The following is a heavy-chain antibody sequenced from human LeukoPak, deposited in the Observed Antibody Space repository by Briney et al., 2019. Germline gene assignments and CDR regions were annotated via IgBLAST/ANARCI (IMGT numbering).Heavy chain of an antibody. Sequence: PSETLSLTCTVSGDSISPYYWGWIRQPPGKGLEWIGYIYYSGDTTYNPSLKSRVTMSVDTSKNQFSLKLSSVTAADTAVYYCARTYGSSGLGYFDLWGRGTLVTVSS. CDR1: GDSISPYY. CDR2: IYYSGDT. CDR3: ARTYGSSGLGYFDL. D-gene: IGHD6-13*01. J-gene: IGHJ2*01. V-gene: IGHV4-59*01.